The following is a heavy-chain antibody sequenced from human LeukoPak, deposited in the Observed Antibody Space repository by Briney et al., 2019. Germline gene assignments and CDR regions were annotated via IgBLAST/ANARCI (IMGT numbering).Heavy chain of an antibody. CDR3: AATPSVVVVAASYYYGMDV. Sequence: SVKVSCKASGFTFTSSAMQWVRQARGQRLEWIGWIVVGSGNTNYAQKFQERVTITRDMSTSTAYMELSSLRSEDAAVYYCAATPSVVVVAASYYYGMDVWGQGTTVTVSS. D-gene: IGHD2-15*01. CDR1: GFTFTSSA. J-gene: IGHJ6*02. CDR2: IVVGSGNT. V-gene: IGHV1-58*02.